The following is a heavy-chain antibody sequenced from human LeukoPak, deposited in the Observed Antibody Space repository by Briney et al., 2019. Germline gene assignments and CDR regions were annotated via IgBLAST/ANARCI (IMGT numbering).Heavy chain of an antibody. CDR3: ARPYYDYVWGSYRIDY. CDR2: IYYSGST. CDR1: GGSVSSSRYY. D-gene: IGHD3-16*02. J-gene: IGHJ4*02. Sequence: PSETLTLTCPVSGGSVSSSRYYWGWIRQPPGKGLEWIGSIYYSGSTYYNPSLKSRVTISVDTSKNQFSLKLSSVTAADTAVYYCARPYYDYVWGSYRIDYWGQGTLVTVSS. V-gene: IGHV4-39*01.